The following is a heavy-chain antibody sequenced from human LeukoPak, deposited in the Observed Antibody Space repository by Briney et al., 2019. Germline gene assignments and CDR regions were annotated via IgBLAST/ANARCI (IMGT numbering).Heavy chain of an antibody. J-gene: IGHJ6*04. Sequence: PGGSLRLSCAASGFTFSSYEMNWVRQAPGKGLEWVSYISSSGSTIYYADSVKGRLTISRDNAKNSLYLQMNSLRAEDTAVYYCARDRGYCSSTSCPDPLYYYYGMDVWGKGTTVTVSS. CDR2: ISSSGSTI. CDR3: ARDRGYCSSTSCPDPLYYYYGMDV. D-gene: IGHD2-2*01. CDR1: GFTFSSYE. V-gene: IGHV3-48*03.